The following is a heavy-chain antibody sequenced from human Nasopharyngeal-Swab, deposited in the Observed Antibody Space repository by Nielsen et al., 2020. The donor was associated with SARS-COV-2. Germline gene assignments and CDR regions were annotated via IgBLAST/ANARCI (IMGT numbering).Heavy chain of an antibody. V-gene: IGHV4-39*07. Sequence: SETLSLTCTVSGGSISSSSYYWGWIRQPPGKGLEWIGSIYYSGSTYYNPSLKSRVTISVDTSKNQFSLKLSSVTAADTAVYYCARSPSSGWYVNYYFDYWGQGTLVTVSS. CDR2: IYYSGST. D-gene: IGHD6-19*01. CDR1: GGSISSSSYY. CDR3: ARSPSSGWYVNYYFDY. J-gene: IGHJ4*02.